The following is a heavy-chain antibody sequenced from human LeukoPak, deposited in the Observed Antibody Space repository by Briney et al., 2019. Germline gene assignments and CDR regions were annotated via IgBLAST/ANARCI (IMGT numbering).Heavy chain of an antibody. CDR3: ARGGYAIDYYDSGSSYYFDY. V-gene: IGHV1-69*13. CDR2: IIPIFGTA. Sequence: SVKVSCKDSGGTFSSYAISWVRQAPGQGLEWMGGIIPIFGTANYAQKFQGRVTITADESTSTAYMELSSLRSEDTAVYYCARGGYAIDYYDSGSSYYFDYWGQGTLVTVSS. J-gene: IGHJ4*02. D-gene: IGHD3-10*01. CDR1: GGTFSSYA.